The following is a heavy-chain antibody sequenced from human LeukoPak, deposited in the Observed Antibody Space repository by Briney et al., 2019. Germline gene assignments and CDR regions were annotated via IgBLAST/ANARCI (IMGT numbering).Heavy chain of an antibody. CDR1: GYSISRGYY. J-gene: IGHJ4*02. CDR2: IYHSGST. V-gene: IGHV4-38-2*01. Sequence: SETLSLTCAVSGYSISRGYYWGWIRQPPGKGLEWIGSIYHSGSTYYNPSLKSRVTISVDTSKNQFSLKLSSVTAADTAVYYCARHGSRYYYDSSGYWYWGQGTLVTVSS. CDR3: ARHGSRYYYDSSGYWY. D-gene: IGHD3-22*01.